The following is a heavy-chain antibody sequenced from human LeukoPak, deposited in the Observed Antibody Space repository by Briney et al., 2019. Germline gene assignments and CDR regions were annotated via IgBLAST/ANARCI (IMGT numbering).Heavy chain of an antibody. Sequence: PGGSLRLSCAASGFTFADYAIHWVRRAPGKGLEWISGISWNSGGIAYADSVNGRFTISRDNAKNTPYLQINSLRAEDTTLYYCVKDMLSDVPRYLHCSGILCKVNAFDIWGQGTMVTVSS. CDR3: VKDMLSDVPRYLHCSGILCKVNAFDI. V-gene: IGHV3-9*01. CDR1: GFTFADYA. CDR2: ISWNSGGI. D-gene: IGHD2-15*01. J-gene: IGHJ3*02.